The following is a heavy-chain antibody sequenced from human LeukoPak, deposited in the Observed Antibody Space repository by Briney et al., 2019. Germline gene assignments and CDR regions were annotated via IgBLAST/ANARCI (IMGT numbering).Heavy chain of an antibody. J-gene: IGHJ6*02. CDR1: GGSISSYY. D-gene: IGHD2-2*01. CDR2: IYYSGST. V-gene: IGHV4-59*01. CDR3: AGDIVVVPAASSYYYYYGMDV. Sequence: SETLSLTCTVSGGSISSYYWSWIRQPPGKGLEWIGYIYYSGSTNYNPSLKSRVTISVGTSKNQFSLNLSSVTAADTAVYYCAGDIVVVPAASSYYYYYGMDVWGQGTTVTVSS.